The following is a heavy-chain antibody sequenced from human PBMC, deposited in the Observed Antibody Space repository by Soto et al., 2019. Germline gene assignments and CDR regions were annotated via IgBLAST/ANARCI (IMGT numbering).Heavy chain of an antibody. CDR2: LNPHSGKT. CDR3: ARVSSIAARRSFDS. CDR1: GYTFTIHD. Sequence: QVQLVQSGAEVKKPGASVKVSCKASGYTFTIHDIHWVRQAPGQGLEWMAWLNPHSGKTAYAQKFQGRPTMTGTASTSTAYMELSSLRSEDTAMYYCARVSSIAARRSFDSWGQGTLVTVSS. D-gene: IGHD6-6*01. J-gene: IGHJ4*02. V-gene: IGHV1-8*01.